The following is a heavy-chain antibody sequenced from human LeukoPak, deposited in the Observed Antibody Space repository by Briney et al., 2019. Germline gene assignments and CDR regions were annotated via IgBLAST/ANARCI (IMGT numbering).Heavy chain of an antibody. J-gene: IGHJ3*02. CDR1: GYTFTTYY. CDR3: ARARKSAAFDI. V-gene: IGHV1-46*01. Sequence: ASVKVSCKASGYTFTTYYMHWVRQAPGQGLEWMGIINPSGGSTTYAQKFQGRVTMTRDTSTSIVYMELSSLRSEDTAFYYCARARKSAAFDIWGQGTMVTVSS. CDR2: INPSGGST.